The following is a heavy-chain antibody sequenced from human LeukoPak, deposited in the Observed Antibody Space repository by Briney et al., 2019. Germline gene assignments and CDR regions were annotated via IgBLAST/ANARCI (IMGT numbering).Heavy chain of an antibody. V-gene: IGHV5-51*01. Sequence: GESLKISCKGSGYSFTSYWIGWVRQMPGKGLEWMGIIYPGDSDTRYSPSFQGQVTISADKSISTAYLQWSSLKAPDTAMYYCARSASSDDQCFDYWGQGTLVTVSS. CDR2: IYPGDSDT. CDR1: GYSFTSYW. D-gene: IGHD6-6*01. J-gene: IGHJ4*02. CDR3: ARSASSDDQCFDY.